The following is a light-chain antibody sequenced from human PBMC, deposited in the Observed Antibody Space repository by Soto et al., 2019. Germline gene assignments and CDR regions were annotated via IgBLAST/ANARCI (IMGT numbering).Light chain of an antibody. CDR1: ISDVGGYNY. CDR3: RSYAGSDIFV. J-gene: IGLJ1*01. CDR2: EVN. V-gene: IGLV2-8*01. Sequence: QSVLTQPPCASGSPGQSVTISCTGTISDVGGYNYVFWYQQHPGKAPKLMIYEVNKRPAGVPDRFSGSKSGNTASLTVSGLQAEDEADYYCRSYAGSDIFVFGGGTKVTVL.